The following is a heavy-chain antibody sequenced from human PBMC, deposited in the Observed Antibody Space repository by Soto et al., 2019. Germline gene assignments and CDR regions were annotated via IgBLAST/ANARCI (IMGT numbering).Heavy chain of an antibody. D-gene: IGHD3-16*02. V-gene: IGHV3-23*01. CDR2: ISDSGDRT. Sequence: EVQLMESGGGLVQPGGSLRLSCASSGFTLSMSAVHWVRQAPGKGLEWVSYISDSGDRTYYADSVKGRFTISRVRSKNTVSLQMYSLRAEDTAVYYCAKDRGIIVKAGDAFDVWGQGTKVTVSS. J-gene: IGHJ3*01. CDR1: GFTLSMSA. CDR3: AKDRGIIVKAGDAFDV.